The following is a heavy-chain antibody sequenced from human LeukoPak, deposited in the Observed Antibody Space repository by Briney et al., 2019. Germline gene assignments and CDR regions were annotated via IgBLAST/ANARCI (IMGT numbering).Heavy chain of an antibody. V-gene: IGHV3-30*03. CDR3: ARKDYFDY. J-gene: IGHJ4*02. Sequence: PGGSLRLSCAASGFTFSIYAMHWVRQAPDKGLEWVAVISYDGSNKYYADSVKGRFTISRDNAKNSLYLQMNSLRAEDTAVYYCARKDYFDYWGQGTLVTVSS. CDR1: GFTFSIYA. CDR2: ISYDGSNK.